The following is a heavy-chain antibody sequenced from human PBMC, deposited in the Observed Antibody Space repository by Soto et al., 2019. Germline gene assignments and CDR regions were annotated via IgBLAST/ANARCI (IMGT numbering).Heavy chain of an antibody. D-gene: IGHD2-15*01. CDR3: ARDDVHCSGGSCDGVPMDV. CDR1: GFTVSSKY. V-gene: IGHV3-66*01. Sequence: EVQLVESGGDLVQPGGSLRLSCAASGFTVSSKYMSWVRQAPGKGLEWVSLIQSGGSTFYADSVKGRFTISRDNSKNKRDLQMNSLRAEDTAGYDGARDDVHCSGGSCDGVPMDVWGKGTTGTVSS. J-gene: IGHJ6*03. CDR2: IQSGGST.